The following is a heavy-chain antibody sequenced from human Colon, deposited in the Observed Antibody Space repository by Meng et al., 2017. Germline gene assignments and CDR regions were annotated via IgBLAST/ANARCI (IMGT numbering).Heavy chain of an antibody. V-gene: IGHV3-49*03. CDR3: TRDTFPMVRGVIITPGYAFDI. Sequence: GESLKTSCTASGFTFGDYSMSWFRQAPGKGPEWVGFIRSKAYGGTTEYAASVKGRFTISRDDSKSIAYLQMNSLKTEDTAVYYCTRDTFPMVRGVIITPGYAFDIWGQGTMVTVSS. CDR2: IRSKAYGGTT. D-gene: IGHD3-10*01. J-gene: IGHJ3*02. CDR1: GFTFGDYS.